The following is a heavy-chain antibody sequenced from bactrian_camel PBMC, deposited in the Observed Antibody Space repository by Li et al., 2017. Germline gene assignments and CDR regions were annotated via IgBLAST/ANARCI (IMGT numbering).Heavy chain of an antibody. CDR3: AAECTSMSVVGGTLRFDCNY. D-gene: IGHD6*01. Sequence: LVESGGGLVHPGGSLQLSCAASGFTFRSTGMSWVRQAPGKGLEWVSGIVSAGDNTVYTDSVKGRFTISRDNAKNTLHLQMNRLKPEDTAMYYCAAECTSMSVVGGTLRFDCNYWGQGTQVTVS. CDR1: GFTFRSTG. CDR2: IVSAGDNT. V-gene: IGHV3S40*01. J-gene: IGHJ4*01.